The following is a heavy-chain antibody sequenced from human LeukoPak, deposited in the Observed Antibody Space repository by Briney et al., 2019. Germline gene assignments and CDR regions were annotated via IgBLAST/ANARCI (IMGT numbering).Heavy chain of an antibody. CDR1: GDSFRSYY. CDR3: ARGRNLEWFDY. V-gene: IGHV4-59*01. J-gene: IGHJ5*01. Sequence: SETLSLTCTVSGDSFRSYYWSWIRQPPGKGLEWIGYIYYSGSTNYNPSLKSRVTISVDTSKNQFSLKLNSVTAADTAVYYCARGRNLEWFDYWSQGTLVTVSS. CDR2: IYYSGST. D-gene: IGHD3-3*01.